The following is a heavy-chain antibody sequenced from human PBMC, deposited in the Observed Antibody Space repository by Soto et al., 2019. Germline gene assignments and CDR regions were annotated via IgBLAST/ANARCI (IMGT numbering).Heavy chain of an antibody. CDR2: IYYSGNT. CDR1: GDSISGYY. CDR3: AKYRRTDAEGYTFDY. J-gene: IGHJ4*02. D-gene: IGHD2-15*01. V-gene: IGHV4-59*01. Sequence: SETLSLTCTVSGDSISGYYWSWIRRPPGKGLQWIGYIYYSGNTNYNPSLKGRVTMSVDTSKNQFSLQVSSVTAADTAVYFCAKYRRTDAEGYTFDYWVQGALVTVSS.